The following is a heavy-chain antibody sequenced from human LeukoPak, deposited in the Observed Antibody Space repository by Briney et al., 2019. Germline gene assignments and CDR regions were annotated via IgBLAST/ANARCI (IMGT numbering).Heavy chain of an antibody. Sequence: ASVKVSCKASGYTFTGYYIHWVRQAPGQGLEWVGWINPNSGGTNYAQKFQGRVTMTRDTSISTAYMELSRLRSDDTAVYYCARDTKQLVSLSFDPWGQGTLVTVSS. CDR2: INPNSGGT. CDR3: ARDTKQLVSLSFDP. V-gene: IGHV1-2*02. D-gene: IGHD6-6*01. CDR1: GYTFTGYY. J-gene: IGHJ5*02.